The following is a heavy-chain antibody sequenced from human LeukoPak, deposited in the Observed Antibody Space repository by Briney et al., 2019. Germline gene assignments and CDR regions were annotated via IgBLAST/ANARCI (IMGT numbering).Heavy chain of an antibody. J-gene: IGHJ6*02. CDR1: GGSISSGDYY. CDR3: AQYGDYPLLWDV. V-gene: IGHV4-30-4*01. CDR2: IYYSGST. D-gene: IGHD4-17*01. Sequence: SETLSLTCTVSGGSISSGDYYWSWIRQPPGKGLEWIGYIYYSGSTYYNPSLKSRVTISVDTSKNQFSLKLSSVTAADTAVYYCAQYGDYPLLWDVWGQGTTVTVSS.